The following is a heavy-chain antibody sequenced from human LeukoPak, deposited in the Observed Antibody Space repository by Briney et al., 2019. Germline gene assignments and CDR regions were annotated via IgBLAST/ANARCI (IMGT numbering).Heavy chain of an antibody. CDR1: GFTFSSYE. Sequence: GGSLRLSCAASGFTFSSYEMNWVRQAPGKGLGWVSYISSGSTIYDADSVKGRFTISRDNAKNSLYLQMNSLRAEDTAVYYCARESIAVAGAPLDYWGQGTLVTVSS. CDR2: ISSGSTI. D-gene: IGHD6-19*01. V-gene: IGHV3-48*03. CDR3: ARESIAVAGAPLDY. J-gene: IGHJ4*02.